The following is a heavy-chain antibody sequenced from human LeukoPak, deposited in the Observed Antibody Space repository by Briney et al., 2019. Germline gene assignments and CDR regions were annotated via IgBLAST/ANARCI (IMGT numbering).Heavy chain of an antibody. D-gene: IGHD3-22*01. CDR3: ARRVYYDSSGYYPY. CDR2: INHSGST. J-gene: IGHJ4*02. CDR1: GGSFSGYY. Sequence: SETLSLTRAVYGGSFSGYYWSWIRQPPGKGLEWIGEINHSGSTNYNPSLKSRVTISVDTSKNQFSLKLSSVTAADTAVYYCARRVYYDSSGYYPYWGQGTLVTVSS. V-gene: IGHV4-34*01.